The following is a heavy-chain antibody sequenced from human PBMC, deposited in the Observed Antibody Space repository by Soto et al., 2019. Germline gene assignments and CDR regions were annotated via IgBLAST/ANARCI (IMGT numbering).Heavy chain of an antibody. Sequence: QVQLVQSGAEVKKPGSSVKVSCKASGGTFSSYAISWVRQAPGQGLEWMGGIIPIFGTANYAQKFQGRVTITADESTSTAYMELSSLRSEDTSVYYCATGGHHGDYVTVIGYFDLWGRGTLVTVYS. CDR1: GGTFSSYA. J-gene: IGHJ2*01. CDR3: ATGGHHGDYVTVIGYFDL. V-gene: IGHV1-69*01. D-gene: IGHD4-17*01. CDR2: IIPIFGTA.